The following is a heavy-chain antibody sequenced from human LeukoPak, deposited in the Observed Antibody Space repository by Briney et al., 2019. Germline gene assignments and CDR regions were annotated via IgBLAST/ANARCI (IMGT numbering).Heavy chain of an antibody. J-gene: IGHJ5*02. D-gene: IGHD3-10*02. CDR1: GGTSSSYC. CDR3: ARDLDYYVYGLQLFHL. V-gene: IGHV4-59*01. Sequence: PSETLSFKGTVSGGTSSSYCWSGIRQPPGKGLEWIGYIYYSGSTNYNPSLKSRVTISVDTSKNQFSLKLSSVTAADTAVYYCARDLDYYVYGLQLFHLWGQNPGDR. CDR2: IYYSGST.